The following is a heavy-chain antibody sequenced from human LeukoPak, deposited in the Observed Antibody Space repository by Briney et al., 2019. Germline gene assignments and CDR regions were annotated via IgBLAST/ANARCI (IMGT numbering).Heavy chain of an antibody. J-gene: IGHJ4*02. CDR1: GFTFNNYD. CDR3: ARCTTGRTFGSLREIKRSREIDY. V-gene: IGHV3-30*03. D-gene: IGHD1-1*01. CDR2: ISYGGTYK. Sequence: GGSLRLSCAASGFTFNNYDMHWVRQAPGKGLEWVAVISYGGTYKYYADSVKGRFTISRDNAKNSLYLQMNSLRVEDTAVYYCARCTTGRTFGSLREIKRSREIDYWGQGTLVTVSS.